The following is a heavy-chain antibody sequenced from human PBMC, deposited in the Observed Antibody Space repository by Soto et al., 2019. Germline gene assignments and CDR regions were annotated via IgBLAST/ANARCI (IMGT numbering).Heavy chain of an antibody. CDR3: ARDGDYGDYFWYFDY. J-gene: IGHJ4*02. CDR2: IYHSGST. D-gene: IGHD4-17*01. Sequence: SETLSLTCAFSCYSIISGYYWGWIRQPPGKGLEWIGSIYHSGSTYYNPSLKSRVTISVDTSKNQFSLKLSSVTAADTAVYYCARDGDYGDYFWYFDYWGQGTLVTVSS. V-gene: IGHV4-38-2*02. CDR1: CYSIISGYY.